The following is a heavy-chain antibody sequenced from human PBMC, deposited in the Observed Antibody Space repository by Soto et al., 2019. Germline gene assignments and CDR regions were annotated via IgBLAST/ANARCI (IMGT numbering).Heavy chain of an antibody. V-gene: IGHV1-69*08. J-gene: IGHJ4*02. CDR1: GGTFSSYT. CDR3: ARDRIGYSSGWPYFDY. D-gene: IGHD6-19*01. CDR2: IIPILGIA. Sequence: QVQLVQSGAEVKKPGSSVKVSCKASGGTFSSYTISWVRQAPGQGLEWMGRIIPILGIANYAQKFQGRVTITADKSTSTAYMERSSLRSEDTAVYYCARDRIGYSSGWPYFDYWGQGTLVTVSS.